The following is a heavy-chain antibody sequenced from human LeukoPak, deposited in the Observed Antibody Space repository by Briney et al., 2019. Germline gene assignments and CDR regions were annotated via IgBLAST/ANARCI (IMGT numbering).Heavy chain of an antibody. CDR2: INSDGRST. J-gene: IGHJ4*02. CDR3: AKDQKSIAATGYDY. CDR1: GFTFSSYW. Sequence: GGSLTLSCADSGFTFSSYWMHWARPAPGKGLVWVSRINSDGRSTSYADSVRGRFTISRDNSKNTLFLKMNSLRADDTAVYFCAKDQKSIAATGYDYWGQGTLVTVSS. V-gene: IGHV3-74*01. D-gene: IGHD6-13*01.